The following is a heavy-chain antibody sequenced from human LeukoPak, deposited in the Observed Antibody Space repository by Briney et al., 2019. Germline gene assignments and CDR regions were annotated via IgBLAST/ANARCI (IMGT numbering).Heavy chain of an antibody. CDR3: ARGTTSRRGFDP. V-gene: IGHV4-4*07. D-gene: IGHD2-2*01. CDR1: GGSISSDY. CDR2: IYTSGTT. Sequence: SSETLSLTCTVSGGSISSDYWTWIRQPAGKGLEWIGRIYTSGTTNYHPSLKSRVTLSVDTSKNQFSLKLTSVTAADTAVYYCARGTTSRRGFDPWGQGTLVTVSS. J-gene: IGHJ5*02.